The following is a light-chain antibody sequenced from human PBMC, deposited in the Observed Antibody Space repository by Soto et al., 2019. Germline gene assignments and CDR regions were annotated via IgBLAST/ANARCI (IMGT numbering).Light chain of an antibody. J-gene: IGKJ1*01. CDR2: AAS. CDR1: QGISNY. V-gene: IGKV1-27*01. CDR3: QKYYKAPRT. Sequence: DIQMTQSPSSLSASVGDTVTITCRASQGISNYLAWYQQKPGQVPNLLIYAASTLQSGVTSRFSGCGSWRDFTPTITSLRPEDVATYYCQKYYKAPRTFGQGTMVEI.